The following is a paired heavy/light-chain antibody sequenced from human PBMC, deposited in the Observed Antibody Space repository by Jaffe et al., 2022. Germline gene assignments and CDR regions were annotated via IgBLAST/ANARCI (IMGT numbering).Light chain of an antibody. CDR3: QSYDSSLSGYYV. V-gene: IGLV1-40*01. CDR2: GNS. Sequence: QSVLTQPPSVSGAPGQRVTISCTGSSSNIGAGYDVHWYQQLPGTAPKLLIYGNSNRPSGVPDRFSGSKSGTSASLAITGLQAEDEADYYCQSYDSSLSGYYVFGTGTKVTVL. CDR1: SSNIGAGYD. J-gene: IGLJ1*01.
Heavy chain of an antibody. Sequence: QVQLQESGPGLVKPSETLSLTCSVSGGSISGYYWSWIRQPPGKGLEWIGYIYYSGSTNYNPSLKSRVTISVDTSKNQFSLKLSSVTAADTAVYYCARDYSSSWYNWFDPWGQGTLVTVSS. CDR1: GGSISGYY. V-gene: IGHV4-59*01. CDR3: ARDYSSSWYNWFDP. J-gene: IGHJ5*02. D-gene: IGHD6-13*01. CDR2: IYYSGST.